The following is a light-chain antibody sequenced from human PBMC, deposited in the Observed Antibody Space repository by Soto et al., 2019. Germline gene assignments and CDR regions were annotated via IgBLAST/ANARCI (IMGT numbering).Light chain of an antibody. Sequence: QAVVTQPPSVSGAPGQRVTISCTGSSSNIGAGYDVHWYQQLPGTAPKLLIYGNSNRPSGVPDRFSGSKSGTSASLAITGLQAEDEADYYCQSYDSSLRGSSVFGTGTKLTVL. CDR1: SSNIGAGYD. CDR2: GNS. J-gene: IGLJ1*01. CDR3: QSYDSSLRGSSV. V-gene: IGLV1-40*01.